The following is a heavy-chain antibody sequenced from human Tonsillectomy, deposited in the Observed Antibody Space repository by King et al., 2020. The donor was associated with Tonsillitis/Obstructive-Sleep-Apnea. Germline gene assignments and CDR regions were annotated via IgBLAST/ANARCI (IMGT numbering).Heavy chain of an antibody. Sequence: VQLVESGGGLVQPGGSLRLSCAASGFTFSSYWMHWVRQAPGKGLVWVSRINSDVSSTSYADSVKGRFTISRDNAKNTRYLHMNSLRAEDTAVYYCASFSYYYDSSGSGIWGQGTMVTVSS. V-gene: IGHV3-74*01. CDR2: INSDVSST. CDR3: ASFSYYYDSSGSGI. CDR1: GFTFSSYW. D-gene: IGHD3-22*01. J-gene: IGHJ3*02.